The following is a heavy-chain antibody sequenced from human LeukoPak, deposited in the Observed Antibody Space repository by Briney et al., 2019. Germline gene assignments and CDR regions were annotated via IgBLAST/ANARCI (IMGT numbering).Heavy chain of an antibody. CDR1: GFTFSSYW. CDR2: IKQDGSEK. Sequence: GGSLRLSCAASGFTFSSYWMSWVRQAPGTGLEGVANIKQDGSEKYYVDSVKGRFTISRDNAKNSLYLQMNSLRAEDTAVYYCARDTVAATHYYYYGMDVWGQGTTVTVSS. V-gene: IGHV3-7*01. J-gene: IGHJ6*02. CDR3: ARDTVAATHYYYYGMDV. D-gene: IGHD6-19*01.